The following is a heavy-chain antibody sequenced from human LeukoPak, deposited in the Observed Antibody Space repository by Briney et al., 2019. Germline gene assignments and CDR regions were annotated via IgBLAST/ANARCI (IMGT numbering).Heavy chain of an antibody. J-gene: IGHJ4*02. D-gene: IGHD6-19*01. V-gene: IGHV1-2*06. CDR2: INPNSGGT. Sequence: VASVTVSCTASGYTFTGYYMHWVRQAPGQGLEWMGRINPNSGGTNYAQKFQGRVTMTRDTSISTAYMELSSLRSEDTAVYYCARGEDSSGWYLFDNYWGQGTLVTVSS. CDR3: ARGEDSSGWYLFDNY. CDR1: GYTFTGYY.